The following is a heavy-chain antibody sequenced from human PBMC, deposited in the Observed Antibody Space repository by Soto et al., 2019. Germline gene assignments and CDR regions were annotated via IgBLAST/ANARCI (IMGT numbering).Heavy chain of an antibody. D-gene: IGHD5-12*01. Sequence: GGSLRLSCAASGFTFSSYSMNWVRQAPGKGLEWVSSISSSSYIYYADSVKGRFTISRDNAKNSLYLQMNSLRAEDTAVYYCARDQSGPREDIVATIRFDYWGQGTLVTVSS. V-gene: IGHV3-21*01. CDR2: ISSSSYI. CDR1: GFTFSSYS. CDR3: ARDQSGPREDIVATIRFDY. J-gene: IGHJ4*02.